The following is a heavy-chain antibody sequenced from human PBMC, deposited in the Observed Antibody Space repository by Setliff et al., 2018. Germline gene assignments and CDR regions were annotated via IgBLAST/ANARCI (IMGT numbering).Heavy chain of an antibody. D-gene: IGHD1-26*01. J-gene: IGHJ4*02. CDR3: ARVPALGGMVGTHGIDY. CDR1: SLSVSSGYF. CDR2: LYHGGTT. V-gene: IGHV4-38-2*01. Sequence: SETLSLTCAVSSLSVSSGYFWGWIRQPPGKGLEWIGCLYHGGTTHYNPSLKSRVTISLDTFKNGFSLKLSSVTAADTAVYYCARVPALGGMVGTHGIDYWGQGTLVTVSS.